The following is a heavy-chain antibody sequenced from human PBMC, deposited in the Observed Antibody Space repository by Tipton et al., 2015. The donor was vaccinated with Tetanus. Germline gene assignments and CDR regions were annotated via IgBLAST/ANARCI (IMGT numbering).Heavy chain of an antibody. D-gene: IGHD3-10*01. CDR2: IYRGGNT. J-gene: IGHJ4*02. CDR1: GFDVSNNY. V-gene: IGHV3-53*01. Sequence: AVSGFDVSNNYMSWVRQAPGKGLEWVSIIYRGGNTYHADSVQGRVTISRDDVNNTLYLQMNSLRSEDTAVYYCARGVTRPFYFDNWGQGTLVTVSS. CDR3: ARGVTRPFYFDN.